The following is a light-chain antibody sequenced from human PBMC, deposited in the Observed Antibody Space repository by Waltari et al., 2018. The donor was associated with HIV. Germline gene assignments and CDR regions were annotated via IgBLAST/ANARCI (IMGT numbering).Light chain of an antibody. Sequence: QSALTQPPSASGSPGQSVTISCTGTSRAVGGFNYFSCYQQHPGKAPKLMIYEVSKRPSGVPDRFSGSKSGNTASLTVSGLQAEDEADYYCSSYAGSNNFWVFGGGTKLTVL. CDR2: EVS. CDR1: SRAVGGFNY. J-gene: IGLJ3*02. V-gene: IGLV2-8*01. CDR3: SSYAGSNNFWV.